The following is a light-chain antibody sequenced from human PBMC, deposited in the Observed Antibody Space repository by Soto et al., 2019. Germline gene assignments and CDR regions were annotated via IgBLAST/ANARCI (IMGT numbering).Light chain of an antibody. CDR1: QSISSY. V-gene: IGKV3-15*01. CDR3: QQYNDWPPWT. J-gene: IGKJ1*01. CDR2: GAS. Sequence: ILMTQSPATLSVSPGERATLSCRASQSISSYLAWYQQKPGQAPRLLIYGASTRATGIPARISGSGSGTEFTLTISSLQSEDFAVYYCQQYNDWPPWTFGQGTKVEIK.